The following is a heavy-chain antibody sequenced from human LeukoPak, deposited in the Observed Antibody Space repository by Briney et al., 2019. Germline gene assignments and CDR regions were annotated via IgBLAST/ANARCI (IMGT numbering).Heavy chain of an antibody. D-gene: IGHD6-13*01. Sequence: PGGSLRLSCAASGFTFSSYSMNWVRQAPGKGLEWVSSISSSSSYIYYADSVKGRFTISRDNAKNSLYLQMNSLRAEDTAVYYCARVAAAAAPYYFDYWGQGTLVTVSS. CDR2: ISSSSSYI. CDR1: GFTFSSYS. J-gene: IGHJ4*02. CDR3: ARVAAAAAPYYFDY. V-gene: IGHV3-21*01.